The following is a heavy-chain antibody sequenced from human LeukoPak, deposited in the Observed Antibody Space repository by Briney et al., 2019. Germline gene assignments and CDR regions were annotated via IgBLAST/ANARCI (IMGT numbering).Heavy chain of an antibody. CDR3: ARETVAGTFDY. Sequence: GGSLRLSCAASRFSFSEYYMSWIRQARGKGLEWVSDISSNGHSKCYADSVKGRFHISRDNTKKSLHLQTNSLRAEDTAVYYCARETVAGTFDYWGQGALVSVSS. D-gene: IGHD6-19*01. V-gene: IGHV3-11*01. CDR1: RFSFSEYY. CDR2: ISSNGHSK. J-gene: IGHJ4*02.